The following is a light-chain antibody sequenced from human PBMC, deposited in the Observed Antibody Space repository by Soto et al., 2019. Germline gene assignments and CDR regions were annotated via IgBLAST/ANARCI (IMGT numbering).Light chain of an antibody. Sequence: DIQMTRSPTSLAASVGDRVTITCRASESVSKYVNWYQQKPGKAPNLLIYAASSLHIGVPSRFSGSGSGTDFTLTINSLQPEDFATYYCQQSYSAPQYTFGQGTKLEIK. J-gene: IGKJ2*01. CDR3: QQSYSAPQYT. V-gene: IGKV1-39*01. CDR1: ESVSKY. CDR2: AAS.